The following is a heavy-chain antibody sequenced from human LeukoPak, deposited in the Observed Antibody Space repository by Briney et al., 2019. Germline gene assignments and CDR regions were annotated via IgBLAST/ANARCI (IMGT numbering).Heavy chain of an antibody. V-gene: IGHV3-20*01. CDR1: GFTFDDYG. D-gene: IGHD6-19*01. J-gene: IGHJ6*03. CDR2: INWNGGST. Sequence: GGSLRLSCAASGFTFDDYGMSWVRQAPGKGLEWVSGINWNGGSTGYADSVKGRFTISRDNAKNSLYLQMNSLRAEDTALYHCARNSGWYSYYYYYYMDVWGKGTTVTISS. CDR3: ARNSGWYSYYYYYYMDV.